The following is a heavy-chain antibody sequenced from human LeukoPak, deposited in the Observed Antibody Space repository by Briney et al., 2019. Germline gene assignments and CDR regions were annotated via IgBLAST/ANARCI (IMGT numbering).Heavy chain of an antibody. CDR2: IYYSGST. D-gene: IGHD3-3*01. Sequence: PSETLSLTCTVSGGSISSSKYFWDWSRQAPGKGLEWSGSIYYSGSTYYNPSLKSRVTISVDTSKYQFSLKLSSVTAADTAVYYCARRSGFWSGYYVFDYWGQGTLVTVSS. CDR1: GGSISSSKYF. CDR3: ARRSGFWSGYYVFDY. V-gene: IGHV4-39*01. J-gene: IGHJ4*02.